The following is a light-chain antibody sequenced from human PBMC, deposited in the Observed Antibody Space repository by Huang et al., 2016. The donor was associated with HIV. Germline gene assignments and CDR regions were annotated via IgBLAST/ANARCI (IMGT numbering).Light chain of an antibody. CDR2: DVS. J-gene: IGKJ5*01. CDR3: QQSYSALIT. Sequence: IHLTQSPTSLSASVGDRVTIACRASQAIGTYLNWFQQKPGRAPRRLFSDVSSLHTGIPSQFIGSGSGTEFTLTIRGLQFDDFATYFCQQSYSALITFGQGTRLEIK. V-gene: IGKV1-39*01. CDR1: QAIGTY.